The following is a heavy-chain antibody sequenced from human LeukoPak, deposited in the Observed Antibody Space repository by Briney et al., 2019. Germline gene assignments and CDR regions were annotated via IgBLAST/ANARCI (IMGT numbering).Heavy chain of an antibody. CDR3: ARTDLYYYYGMDV. CDR2: IRGGGSDT. CDR1: GSTFSSNT. Sequence: GGSLRLSCAASGSTFSSNTMTWVRQVSGKGLEWVSSIRGGGSDTHYAGTVRGRFTISRDSSKNTLYLQMNSLRAEDTAVYYCARTDLYYYYGMDVWGQGTTVTVSS. V-gene: IGHV3-23*01. J-gene: IGHJ6*02. D-gene: IGHD1-1*01.